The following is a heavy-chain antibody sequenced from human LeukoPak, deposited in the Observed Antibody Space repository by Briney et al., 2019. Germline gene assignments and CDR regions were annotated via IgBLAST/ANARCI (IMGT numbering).Heavy chain of an antibody. CDR3: AKGLGNFQH. V-gene: IGHV3-23*01. Sequence: PGRSLRLSCSASGFNFSSYAMSGVRQAPGKGLEWVSAISGSGGSTYYVDSVNGRFTISRNNSKNTLYLQMNSLRAEDTGVYYCAKGLGNFQHWGQGTLVTGSS. J-gene: IGHJ1*01. D-gene: IGHD1-14*01. CDR1: GFNFSSYA. CDR2: ISGSGGST.